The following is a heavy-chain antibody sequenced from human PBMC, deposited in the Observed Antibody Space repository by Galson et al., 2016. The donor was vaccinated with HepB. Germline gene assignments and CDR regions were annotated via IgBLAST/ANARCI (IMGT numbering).Heavy chain of an antibody. D-gene: IGHD1-26*01. Sequence: SLRLSCAASGFTFSNYGIHWVRQVSGKGLEWVAVMAFDGSDKYYTDSVRGRFTISRDNSNNTLYLQMNSLRAEDTALYYCARDRRVGPTPTSLNCWGQGTLVTVSS. CDR3: ARDRRVGPTPTSLNC. V-gene: IGHV3-30*03. CDR2: MAFDGSDK. CDR1: GFTFSNYG. J-gene: IGHJ4*02.